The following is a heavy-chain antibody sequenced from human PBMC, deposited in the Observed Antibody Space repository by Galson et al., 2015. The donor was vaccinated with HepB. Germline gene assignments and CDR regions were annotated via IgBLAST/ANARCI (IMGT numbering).Heavy chain of an antibody. CDR2: ISYSGIT. CDR1: Y. Sequence: YWNWIRQSPGKGLEWIGHISYSGITYYKPSLRSRLYISADTSENKFSLQLSSVTAAYTAVYYCARGPPDFWSGYFGYFDSWGQGTLVTVSS. J-gene: IGHJ4*02. V-gene: IGHV4-31*02. CDR3: ARGPPDFWSGYFGYFDS. D-gene: IGHD3-3*01.